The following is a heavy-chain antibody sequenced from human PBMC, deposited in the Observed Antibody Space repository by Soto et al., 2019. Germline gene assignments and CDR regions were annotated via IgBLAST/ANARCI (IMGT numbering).Heavy chain of an antibody. CDR3: ARGAMANFDY. Sequence: SVKVSCKASGGTFCSHGIAWVRQAPGQGLEWVGGLIAMLGTPTYARKVQGRATITADESLTSSYLELRSLRSEDTSVYFCARGAMANFDYWGQGTVVTVAS. V-gene: IGHV1-69*13. D-gene: IGHD5-18*01. CDR2: LIAMLGTP. J-gene: IGHJ4*02. CDR1: GGTFCSHG.